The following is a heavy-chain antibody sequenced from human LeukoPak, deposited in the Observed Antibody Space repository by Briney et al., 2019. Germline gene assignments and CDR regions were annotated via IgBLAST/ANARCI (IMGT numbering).Heavy chain of an antibody. CDR2: IYPGDSHT. CDR3: ARRGLYGDPYNWFDP. D-gene: IGHD4-17*01. V-gene: IGHV5-51*01. CDR1: GYSFTSYW. J-gene: IGHJ5*02. Sequence: GESLKISCKGAGYSFTSYWIGWVRQMPGKGLEWMGVIYPGDSHTRYSPSFQGQGTISADKSVSTAYLQWSSLKASDTAMYYCARRGLYGDPYNWFDPWGQGTLVTVSS.